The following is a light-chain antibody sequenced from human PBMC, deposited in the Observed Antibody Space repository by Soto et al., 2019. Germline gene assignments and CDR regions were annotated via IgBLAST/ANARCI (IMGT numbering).Light chain of an antibody. CDR3: QQANSFPLT. CDR1: QGITNW. J-gene: IGKJ4*01. CDR2: AAS. Sequence: DIQMTQSPSSVSASVGDRVTITCRASQGITNWLAWYQQKPGKAPKLLIYAASGLPSGVPSRFSGSASGTDFTLTISSLPPEDFATYYCQQANSFPLTFGGGTKVDIK. V-gene: IGKV1-12*01.